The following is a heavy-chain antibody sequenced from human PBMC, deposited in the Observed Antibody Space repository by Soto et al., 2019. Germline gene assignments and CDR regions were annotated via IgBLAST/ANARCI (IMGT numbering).Heavy chain of an antibody. CDR1: GFTFSSYA. J-gene: IGHJ6*02. Sequence: EVQLLESGGGLVQPGGSLRLSCAASGFTFSSYAMSWVRQAPGKGLEWVSAISGSGGSTYYADSVKGRFTISSDNSKDTLYLQMNSLRAEDTAVYYCAKDGGGSGYVYYYYYGMDVWGQGTTVTVSS. CDR3: AKDGGGSGYVYYYYYGMDV. CDR2: ISGSGGST. D-gene: IGHD3-3*01. V-gene: IGHV3-23*01.